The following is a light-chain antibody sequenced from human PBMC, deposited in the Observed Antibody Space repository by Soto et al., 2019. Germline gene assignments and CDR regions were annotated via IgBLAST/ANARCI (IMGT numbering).Light chain of an antibody. Sequence: DIQMTQSPSSLSASVGDRVNISCRASQSTGNFLNWYQQKPGKAPNLLIYGASSLQTGVPSRFTGSGSGTDFTLTISSLQPEDYATYHCQQSYSTPWTFGQWTKVEMK. V-gene: IGKV1-39*01. CDR1: QSTGNF. CDR3: QQSYSTPWT. CDR2: GAS. J-gene: IGKJ1*01.